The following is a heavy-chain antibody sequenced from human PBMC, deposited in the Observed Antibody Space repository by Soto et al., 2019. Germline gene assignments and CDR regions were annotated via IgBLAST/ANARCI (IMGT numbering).Heavy chain of an antibody. CDR3: ARGPKTYYYDSSGYYYGWFDP. J-gene: IGHJ5*02. V-gene: IGHV4-34*01. Sequence: PSEPLPLPSACLGLSFGDYFGSWIGQPTGKGLEWIGEINHSGSTNYNPSLKSRVTISVDTSKDQFSLKLSSVTAADTAVYYCARGPKTYYYDSSGYYYGWFDPWGQGTLVTVSS. D-gene: IGHD3-22*01. CDR1: GLSFGDYF. CDR2: INHSGST.